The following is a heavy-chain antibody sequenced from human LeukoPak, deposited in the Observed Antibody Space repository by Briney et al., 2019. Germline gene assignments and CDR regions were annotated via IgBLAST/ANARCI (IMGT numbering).Heavy chain of an antibody. V-gene: IGHV1-2*02. D-gene: IGHD3-9*01. CDR3: ARVTRDYDILTGYYVSSGIDY. CDR1: GYSFTAFY. Sequence: ASVKVSCKASGYSFTAFYIHWVRQAPGQGLEWMGWINPNSGGTNYAQKFQGRVTMTRDTSISTAYMELSRLRSDDTAVYYCARVTRDYDILTGYYVSSGIDYWGQGTLVTVSS. CDR2: INPNSGGT. J-gene: IGHJ4*02.